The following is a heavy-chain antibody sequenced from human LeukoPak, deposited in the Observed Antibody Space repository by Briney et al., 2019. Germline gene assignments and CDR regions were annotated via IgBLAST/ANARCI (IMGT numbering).Heavy chain of an antibody. Sequence: GGSLRLSCAASGFTFSSYAMHWVRQAPGKGLEWVSVLYSGGNAYHADPVKGRFTISRDNSKNTLYLQMNSLRAEDTAVYYCAREGASSSFGYWGQGTLVTVSS. V-gene: IGHV3-53*01. J-gene: IGHJ4*02. CDR2: LYSGGNA. CDR3: AREGASSSFGY. D-gene: IGHD6-13*01. CDR1: GFTFSSYA.